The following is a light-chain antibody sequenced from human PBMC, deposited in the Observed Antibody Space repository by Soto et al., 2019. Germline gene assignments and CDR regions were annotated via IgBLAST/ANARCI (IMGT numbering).Light chain of an antibody. V-gene: IGLV2-14*01. Sequence: QSALTQPASVSGSPGQSITISCTGTSSDVGGYNYVSWYQQHPGKAHKLMIYDVSNRPSGVSNRFSGSKSGNTASLTISGLQAEDEAEYYYSSYTSSSTYVVFGGGTKLTVL. J-gene: IGLJ2*01. CDR2: DVS. CDR3: SSYTSSSTYVV. CDR1: SSDVGGYNY.